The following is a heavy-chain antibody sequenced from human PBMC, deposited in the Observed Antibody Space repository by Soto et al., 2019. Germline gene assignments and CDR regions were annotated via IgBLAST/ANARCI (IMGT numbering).Heavy chain of an antibody. CDR1: GASINTYY. CDR3: ARVRNSNDIDY. J-gene: IGHJ4*02. CDR2: IFHRGST. V-gene: IGHV4-59*12. Sequence: SETLSLTCNVSGASINTYYCSWIRQPPQKGLEWIGYIFHRGSTTYNPSLKSRVTISIDASKKYFSLRLNSVTAADTAVYYCARVRNSNDIDYWGQGIRVTVSS. D-gene: IGHD3-22*01.